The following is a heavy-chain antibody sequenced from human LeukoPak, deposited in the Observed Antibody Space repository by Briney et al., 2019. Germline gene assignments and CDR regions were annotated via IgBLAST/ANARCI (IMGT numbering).Heavy chain of an antibody. J-gene: IGHJ4*02. CDR2: ISAYNGNT. CDR3: ARDLGVWSPHQAFDY. Sequence: GASVKVSCKASGYTFTSYGISWVRQAPGQGLEWMGWISAYNGNTNYAQKLQGRVTMPTDTSTSTAYMELRSLRSDDTAVYYCARDLGVWSPHQAFDYWGQGTLVTVSS. D-gene: IGHD3-3*01. CDR1: GYTFTSYG. V-gene: IGHV1-18*01.